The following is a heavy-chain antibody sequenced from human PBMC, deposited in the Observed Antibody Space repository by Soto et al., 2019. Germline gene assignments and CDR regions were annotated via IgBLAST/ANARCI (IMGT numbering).Heavy chain of an antibody. CDR2: IYYSGST. D-gene: IGHD2-15*01. J-gene: IGHJ3*02. CDR1: GGSISSYY. V-gene: IGHV4-59*08. CDR3: ARQMDCSGGSCYKEAFDI. Sequence: SETLSLTCTVSGGSISSYYWSWIRQPPGKGLEWIGYIYYSGSTNYNPSLKSRVTISVDTSKNQFSLKLSSVTAADTAVYYCARQMDCSGGSCYKEAFDIWGQGTMVTVSS.